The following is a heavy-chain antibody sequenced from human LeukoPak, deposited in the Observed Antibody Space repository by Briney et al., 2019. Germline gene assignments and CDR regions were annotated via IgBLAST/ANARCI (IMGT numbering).Heavy chain of an antibody. J-gene: IGHJ4*02. CDR1: GCTFSSYW. D-gene: IGHD3-16*01. CDR3: ARERSDYAIFDY. V-gene: IGHV3-7*01. CDR2: IKQDGSEK. Sequence: PGGSLRLSCAASGCTFSSYWMSWVRQAPGKGLEWVANIKQDGSEKYYVDSVKGRFTISRDNAKNSLYLQMNSLRAEDTAVYYCARERSDYAIFDYWGQGTLVTVSS.